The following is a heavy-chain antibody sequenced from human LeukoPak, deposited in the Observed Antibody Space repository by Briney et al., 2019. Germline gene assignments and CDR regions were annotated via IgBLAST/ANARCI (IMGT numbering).Heavy chain of an antibody. V-gene: IGHV1-18*01. D-gene: IGHD3-22*01. CDR2: ISAYNGNT. Sequence: ASVKVSCKASGYTFTSYGISWVRQAPGQGLEWMGWISAYNGNTNYAQKLQGRVTMTTDTSTSTAYMELRSLRSDDTAVYYCARERVTSPLGYYYDSSGYYPFDYWGQGTLVTVSS. CDR1: GYTFTSYG. J-gene: IGHJ4*02. CDR3: ARERVTSPLGYYYDSSGYYPFDY.